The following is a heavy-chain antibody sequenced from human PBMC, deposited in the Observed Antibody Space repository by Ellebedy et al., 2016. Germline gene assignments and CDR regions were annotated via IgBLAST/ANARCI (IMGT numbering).Heavy chain of an antibody. D-gene: IGHD4/OR15-4a*01. Sequence: SETLSLTCNITDDSITSYYWSWIRQPPGKGLDYVGYIYYTGITKYNPSLVGRVIISLDTSKKQLTLKLTSVTAADTAVYFCARTARVPDMWGHGTMVTVSS. J-gene: IGHJ3*02. CDR2: IYYTGIT. CDR1: DDSITSYY. V-gene: IGHV4-59*01. CDR3: ARTARVPDM.